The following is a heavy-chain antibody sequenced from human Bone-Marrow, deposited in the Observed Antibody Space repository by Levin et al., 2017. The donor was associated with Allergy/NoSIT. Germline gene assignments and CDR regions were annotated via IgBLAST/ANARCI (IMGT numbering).Heavy chain of an antibody. CDR3: TGQERRAFDI. CDR2: IWYDGNNK. Sequence: PGGSLRLSCAASGFTFSSYGMHWVRQAPGKGLEWVAIIWYDGNNKYYTDSVKGRFTISRDNSKNTLYLQMNSLRVEDTAVYYCTGQERRAFDIWGQGTMVTVSS. V-gene: IGHV3-33*01. CDR1: GFTFSSYG. D-gene: IGHD1-1*01. J-gene: IGHJ3*02.